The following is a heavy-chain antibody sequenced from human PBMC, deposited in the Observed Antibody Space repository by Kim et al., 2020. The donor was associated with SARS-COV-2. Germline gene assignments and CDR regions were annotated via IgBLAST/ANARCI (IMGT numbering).Heavy chain of an antibody. CDR1: GGTFSSYA. V-gene: IGHV1-69*13. Sequence: SVKVSCKASGGTFSSYAISWVRQAPGQGLEWMGGIIPIFGTANYAQKFQGRVTITADESTSTAYMELSSLRSEDTAVYYCARQLGIWLNSQHQMDYWGQGTLVTVSS. CDR2: IIPIFGTA. D-gene: IGHD7-27*01. CDR3: ARQLGIWLNSQHQMDY. J-gene: IGHJ4*02.